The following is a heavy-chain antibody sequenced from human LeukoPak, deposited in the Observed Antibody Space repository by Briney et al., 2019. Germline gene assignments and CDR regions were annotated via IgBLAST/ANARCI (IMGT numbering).Heavy chain of an antibody. J-gene: IGHJ5*02. CDR1: GYTFTSYG. V-gene: IGHV1-2*02. CDR2: INPNSGGT. Sequence: ASVKVSCKASGYTFTSYGISWVRQAPGQGLEWMGWINPNSGGTNSAQKFQGRVTMTTDTSMSTAYMELSRLTSDDTAVYYCARAGGRSWFDPWGQGTLVTVSS. CDR3: ARAGGRSWFDP.